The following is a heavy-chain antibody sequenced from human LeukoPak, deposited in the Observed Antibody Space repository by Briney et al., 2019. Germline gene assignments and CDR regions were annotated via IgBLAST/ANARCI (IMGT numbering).Heavy chain of an antibody. Sequence: SETLSLTCTVSGASITNYFWGWTRQLPGKGLEWIGYIHASGRTGYNPSLKSRVIMSVDTSKNQFSLGLSSVTAADTAIYYCGRHTRYGDYNPYDIWGQGTMVTVSS. CDR1: GASITNYF. CDR3: GRHTRYGDYNPYDI. CDR2: IHASGRT. D-gene: IGHD4-17*01. V-gene: IGHV4-4*09. J-gene: IGHJ3*02.